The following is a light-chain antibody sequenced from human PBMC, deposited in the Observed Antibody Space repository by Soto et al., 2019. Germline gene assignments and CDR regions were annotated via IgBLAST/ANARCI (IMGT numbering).Light chain of an antibody. Sequence: DIQLTQSPCFLSASVVDIVTVTCRSSQGVSSYLAWYQQQPGKAPKLLIYAASTLQSGVPSRFSGSGSGTEFTLNISSLQPEDFATYYCQQLKSYPLTLGQGTRVEI. CDR3: QQLKSYPLT. J-gene: IGKJ1*01. CDR2: AAS. V-gene: IGKV1-9*01. CDR1: QGVSSY.